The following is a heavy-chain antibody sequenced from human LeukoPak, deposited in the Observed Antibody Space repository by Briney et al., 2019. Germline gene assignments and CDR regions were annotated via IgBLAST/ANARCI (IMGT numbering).Heavy chain of an antibody. CDR2: ISYSGNT. J-gene: IGHJ3*02. Sequence: KSSETLSLTCTVSGYSITSYNYYWAWIRQPPGKDLEWIGSISYSGNTYYNPSLESRVTISRDTSKNQFYLKLNSVTAADTAVYYCARIGARAVVVINLIHAFDIWGQGTMVTVSS. V-gene: IGHV4-39*07. CDR1: GYSITSYNYY. D-gene: IGHD3-22*01. CDR3: ARIGARAVVVINLIHAFDI.